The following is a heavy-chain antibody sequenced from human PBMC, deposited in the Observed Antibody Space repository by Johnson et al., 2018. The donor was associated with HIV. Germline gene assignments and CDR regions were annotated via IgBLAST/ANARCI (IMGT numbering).Heavy chain of an antibody. CDR2: ISYDGSNK. CDR1: GFTFSRYA. J-gene: IGHJ3*02. Sequence: QVHLVESGGGVVQPGRSLRLSCAASGFTFSRYAMHWVRQAPGKGLEWVAVISYDGSNKYYADSVKGPFTISRDNSKNTLDLQMNRLRAQDTAVYYCARDWEGYAFDIWGQGTMVTVSS. D-gene: IGHD1-26*01. CDR3: ARDWEGYAFDI. V-gene: IGHV3-30-3*01.